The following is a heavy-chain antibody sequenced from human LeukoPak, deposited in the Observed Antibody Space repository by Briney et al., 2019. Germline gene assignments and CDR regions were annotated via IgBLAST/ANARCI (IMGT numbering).Heavy chain of an antibody. V-gene: IGHV3-49*04. CDR1: GFTSGDFA. D-gene: IGHD3-9*01. CDR2: IRSKAYGATT. CDR3: TRVDDILTGYYGDY. J-gene: IGHJ4*02. Sequence: GGYLRLYCTASGFTSGDFAMSRVPQAPGKGMEWAGFIRSKAYGATTEYAASVKGRFTISRDDSKSIAYLQMNSLKTEDTDVYDCTRVDDILTGYYGDYWGQGTLVTVSS.